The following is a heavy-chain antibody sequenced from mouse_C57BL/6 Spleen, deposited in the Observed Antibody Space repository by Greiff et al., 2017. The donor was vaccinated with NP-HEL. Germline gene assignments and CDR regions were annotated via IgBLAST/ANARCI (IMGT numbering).Heavy chain of an antibody. Sequence: EVMLVESGGGLVKPGGSLKLSCAASGFTFSSYAMSWVRQTPEKRLEWVATISDGGSYTYYPDNVKGRFTISRDNAKNNLYLQMSHLKSEDTAMYYCARVLIPGFAYWGQGTLVTVSA. J-gene: IGHJ3*01. CDR3: ARVLIPGFAY. V-gene: IGHV5-4*03. CDR2: ISDGGSYT. CDR1: GFTFSSYA.